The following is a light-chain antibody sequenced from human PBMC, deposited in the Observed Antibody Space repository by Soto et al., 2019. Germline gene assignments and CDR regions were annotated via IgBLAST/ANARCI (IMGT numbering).Light chain of an antibody. CDR2: DSN. CDR3: QSYGTSLSGLYV. CDR1: SANIGAGQD. Sequence: QSVLTQPPSVSGAPGQRVTISCTGTSANIGAGQDVHWYRQLPGAAPKFLISDSNNRASGVPDRFSVSKSGASASLAITGLRAEDEGDYFCQSYGTSLSGLYVFXTGTNLTVL. J-gene: IGLJ1*01. V-gene: IGLV1-40*01.